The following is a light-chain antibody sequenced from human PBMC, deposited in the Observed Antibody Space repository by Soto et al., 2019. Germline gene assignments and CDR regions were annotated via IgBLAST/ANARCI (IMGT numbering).Light chain of an antibody. CDR3: QSYDSSLSGV. J-gene: IGLJ1*01. Sequence: QSVLTQPPSVSGAPGQRVTISCTGSSSNIGAGYDVHWYQQLPGTAPKLLIYGNSNRPSGVPDRFSGSKSGTSASLAIAGLRFEDGADYYSQSYDSSLSGVFVTVPKVTVL. CDR2: GNS. CDR1: SSNIGAGYD. V-gene: IGLV1-40*01.